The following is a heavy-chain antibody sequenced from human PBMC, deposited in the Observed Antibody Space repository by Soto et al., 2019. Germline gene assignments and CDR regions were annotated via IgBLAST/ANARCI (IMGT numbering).Heavy chain of an antibody. CDR2: ITGSGGST. D-gene: IGHD4-17*01. J-gene: IGHJ4*02. V-gene: IGHV3-23*01. CDR1: VFTFSGYA. CDR3: AKEAPYGTLDY. Sequence: GSPRLSCAASVFTFSGYAMSSVRQAPGKGLEWVSAITGSGGSTYYADSVKGRFTISRDNSKNTLYLQMNSLRAEDTAVYYCAKEAPYGTLDYWGQGTLVTVSS.